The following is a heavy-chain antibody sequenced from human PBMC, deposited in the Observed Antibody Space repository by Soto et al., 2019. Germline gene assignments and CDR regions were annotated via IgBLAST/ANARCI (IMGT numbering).Heavy chain of an antibody. Sequence: GASVKVSCKASGYTFTSYGISWVRQAPGQGLEYLGWINPNSGNTGYVQKFQGRVTMSRNTSINTAYMELNSLRSEDTAVYYCARGIKYGAYSRWFDPWGQGTLVTVSS. CDR2: INPNSGNT. D-gene: IGHD4-17*01. CDR1: GYTFTSYG. CDR3: ARGIKYGAYSRWFDP. J-gene: IGHJ5*02. V-gene: IGHV1-8*02.